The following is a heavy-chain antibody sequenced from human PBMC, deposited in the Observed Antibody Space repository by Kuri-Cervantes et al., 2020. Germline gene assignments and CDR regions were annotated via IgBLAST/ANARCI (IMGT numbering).Heavy chain of an antibody. CDR3: ARRVEWRLGSWLDY. Sequence: GESLKISCTTSGFTFGDFAVSWVRQAPGKGLEWVSSISSSSSYIYYADSVKGRFTISRDNAKNSLYLQMNSLRAEDTAVYYCARRVEWRLGSWLDYWGQGTLVTVSS. D-gene: IGHD3-3*01. V-gene: IGHV3-21*01. CDR2: ISSSSSYI. J-gene: IGHJ4*02. CDR1: GFTFGDFA.